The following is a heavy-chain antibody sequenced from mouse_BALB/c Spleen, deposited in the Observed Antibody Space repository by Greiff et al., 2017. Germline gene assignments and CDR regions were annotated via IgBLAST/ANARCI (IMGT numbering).Heavy chain of an antibody. J-gene: IGHJ1*01. CDR2: IYPGDGST. CDR3: ARNIYYYGSSDWYFDV. V-gene: IGHV1S56*01. Sequence: QVQLQQSGAELVKPGASVKMSCKASGYTFTSYYIHWVKQRPGQGLEWIGWIYPGDGSTKYNEKFKGKTTLTADKSSSTAYMLLSSLTSEDSAIYFCARNIYYYGSSDWYFDVWGAGTTVTVSS. D-gene: IGHD1-1*01. CDR1: GYTFTSYY.